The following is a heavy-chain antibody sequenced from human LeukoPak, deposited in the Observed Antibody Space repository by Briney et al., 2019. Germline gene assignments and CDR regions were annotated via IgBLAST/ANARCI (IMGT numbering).Heavy chain of an antibody. Sequence: SETLSLTCSVSGGSINSDSYYWGWIRQPPGKGLAWIGSIYYSGSTYYNPSLKSRVTISGDTSKNQFSLKLNSVTAADTAVYYCARTGYSSSWYYFDYWGQGTLVTVSS. D-gene: IGHD6-13*01. J-gene: IGHJ4*02. V-gene: IGHV4-39*07. CDR2: IYYSGST. CDR1: GGSINSDSYY. CDR3: ARTGYSSSWYYFDY.